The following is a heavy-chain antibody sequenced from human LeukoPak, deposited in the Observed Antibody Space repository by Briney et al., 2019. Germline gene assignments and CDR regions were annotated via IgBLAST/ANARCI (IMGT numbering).Heavy chain of an antibody. J-gene: IGHJ3*01. Sequence: ASVKVSCKASGYTFTSYDISWVRQAPGQGLEWMGWISAYNGNTNYAQKLQGRVTMTTDTSTSTAYMELRSLRSDDTAVYYCARGRESSKLTSGFQSFDWLSDSFDLWGQGTIVTVSS. D-gene: IGHD3-9*01. CDR2: ISAYNGNT. CDR3: ARGRESSKLTSGFQSFDWLSDSFDL. CDR1: GYTFTSYD. V-gene: IGHV1-18*01.